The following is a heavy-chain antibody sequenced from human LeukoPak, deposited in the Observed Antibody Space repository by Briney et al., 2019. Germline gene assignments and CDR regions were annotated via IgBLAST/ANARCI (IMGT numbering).Heavy chain of an antibody. CDR2: IYYSGST. CDR1: GGSVSSGSYY. CDR3: ARDGWPPYY. V-gene: IGHV4-61*01. D-gene: IGHD6-19*01. Sequence: SETLSLTCTVSGGSVSSGSYYWSWIRQPPGKGLEWIGYIYYSGSTYYNSSLKSRVPISADTSKNQFSLRLSSVTATDTAVYYCARDGWPPYYWGQGTLVTVSS. J-gene: IGHJ4*02.